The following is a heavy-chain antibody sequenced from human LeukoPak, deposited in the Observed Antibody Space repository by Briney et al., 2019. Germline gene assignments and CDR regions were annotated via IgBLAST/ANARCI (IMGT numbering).Heavy chain of an antibody. Sequence: PGGSLRLSCAASGFTFSSYSMNWVRQAPGKGLRWVSSISSSSSYIYYADSVKGQFTISRDNAKNSLYLQMNSLRAEDTAVYYCARVGSGGGGQYYFDYWGQGTLVTVSS. J-gene: IGHJ4*02. CDR2: ISSSSSYI. CDR3: ARVGSGGGGQYYFDY. CDR1: GFTFSSYS. D-gene: IGHD3-16*01. V-gene: IGHV3-21*01.